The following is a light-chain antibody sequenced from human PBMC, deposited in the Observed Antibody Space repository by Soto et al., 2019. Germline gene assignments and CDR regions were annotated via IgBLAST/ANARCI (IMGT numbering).Light chain of an antibody. CDR3: HQYDSLPLT. V-gene: IGKV3-20*01. Sequence: EIVLTQSPGTLYFSPGERSTLSFRASQSVASNYLGWYQQKPGQAPRVLIFDASIRATGTPDRFSASGSGSDFTLTIGRLEPDDFAVYYCHQYDSLPLTFGGGTKVDI. CDR2: DAS. J-gene: IGKJ4*01. CDR1: QSVASNY.